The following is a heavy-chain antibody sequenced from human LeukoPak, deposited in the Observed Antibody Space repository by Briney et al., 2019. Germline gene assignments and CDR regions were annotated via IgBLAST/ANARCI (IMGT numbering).Heavy chain of an antibody. J-gene: IGHJ4*02. CDR2: INPNSGGT. CDR1: GYTFTGYY. CDR3: ARDYSDFWSGYYSF. V-gene: IGHV1-2*02. D-gene: IGHD3-3*01. Sequence: ASVQVSCKASGYTFTGYYIYWVRQAPVQGLEWMGWINPNSGGTHYAQKFQGRVTMTRDTSISTAYMELSRLRSDDTAVYYCARDYSDFWSGYYSFWGQGTLVTVSS.